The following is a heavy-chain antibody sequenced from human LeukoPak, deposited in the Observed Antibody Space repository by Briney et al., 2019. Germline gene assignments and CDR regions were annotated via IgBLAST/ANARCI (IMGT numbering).Heavy chain of an antibody. CDR1: GGTFSSYA. V-gene: IGHV1-69*06. D-gene: IGHD2-2*01. CDR3: ARDCSSTSCFYSYYYYMDV. J-gene: IGHJ6*03. Sequence: SVKVSCKASGGTFSSYAISWVRQAPGQGLEWMGRIIPIFGTANYAQKFQGRVTITADKSTSTAYMELSSLRSEDTAVYYCARDCSSTSCFYSYYYYMDVWGKGTTVTVSS. CDR2: IIPIFGTA.